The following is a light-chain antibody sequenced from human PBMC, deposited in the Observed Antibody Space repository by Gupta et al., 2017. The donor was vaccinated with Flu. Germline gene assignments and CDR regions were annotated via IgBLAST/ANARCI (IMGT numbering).Light chain of an antibody. CDR2: GKD. CDR3: SSGESSANRHVV. CDR1: SNREYY. Sequence: SSELPQDPAVSVALGRTVRITCRGHSNREYYASCYQQKPRQAPVLVFYGKDNRPPGSPDRFSGSSSGNTAALTITGAREEEEEDYYCSSGESSANRHVVFGGGTRLTVL. J-gene: IGLJ2*01. V-gene: IGLV3-19*01.